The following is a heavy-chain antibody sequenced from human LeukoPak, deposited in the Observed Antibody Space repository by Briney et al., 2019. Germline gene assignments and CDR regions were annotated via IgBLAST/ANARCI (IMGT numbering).Heavy chain of an antibody. CDR2: IYHSGST. V-gene: IGHV4-30-2*01. CDR3: ATCIAAAGTEDY. Sequence: PSETLSLTCTVSGGSISSGCYYRSWIRQPPGKGLEGIGYIYHSGSTYYNPSLKSRVTISVDRSKNQFSLRLSSLTAADPAVYYCATCIAAAGTEDYWGQGTLVTVSS. D-gene: IGHD6-13*01. CDR1: GGSISSGCYY. J-gene: IGHJ4*02.